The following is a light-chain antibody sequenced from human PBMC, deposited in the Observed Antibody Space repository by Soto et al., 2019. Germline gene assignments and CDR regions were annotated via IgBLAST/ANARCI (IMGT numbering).Light chain of an antibody. J-gene: IGKJ4*01. CDR3: QQRSNWPLT. Sequence: EIVLTQSPATLSLYPGERATLSCRASQSVSSDLAWYQQKPGQAPRLLIYDASNRATGIPARFSGSGSGTDFTLTISSLEPEDFAVYYCQQRSNWPLTFGGGTKVEIK. CDR1: QSVSSD. CDR2: DAS. V-gene: IGKV3-11*01.